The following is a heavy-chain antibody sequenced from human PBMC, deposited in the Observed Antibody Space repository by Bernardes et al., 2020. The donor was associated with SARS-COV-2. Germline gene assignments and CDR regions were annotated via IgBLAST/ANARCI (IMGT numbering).Heavy chain of an antibody. CDR2: ISAYNGNT. V-gene: IGHV1-18*01. D-gene: IGHD4-17*01. J-gene: IGHJ3*02. CDR1: GYTFTSYG. Sequence: ASMKVSCKASGYTFTSYGISWVRQAPGQGLEWMGWISAYNGNTIYSQKLQGRVTMTTDTSTSTAYMELRSLRSDDTAVYYCAREFDYGDYLGAFDIWGQGTMVTVSS. CDR3: AREFDYGDYLGAFDI.